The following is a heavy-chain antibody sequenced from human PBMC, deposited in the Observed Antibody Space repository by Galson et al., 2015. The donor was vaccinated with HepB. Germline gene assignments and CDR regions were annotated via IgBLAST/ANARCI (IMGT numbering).Heavy chain of an antibody. D-gene: IGHD6-19*01. V-gene: IGHV4-61*01. J-gene: IGHJ4*02. Sequence: ETLSLTCTVSGGSVSSSTYYWNWIRQPPGKALEWLGYIYYSGSTNYNPSLSGRVTISVDTSKTQVSLKRTSVTAADTAVYYCARAEGYSSGWGFDYWGQGTLVRVSS. CDR3: ARAEGYSSGWGFDY. CDR2: IYYSGST. CDR1: GGSVSSSTYY.